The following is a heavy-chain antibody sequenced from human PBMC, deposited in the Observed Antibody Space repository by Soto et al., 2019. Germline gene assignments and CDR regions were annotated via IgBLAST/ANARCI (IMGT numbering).Heavy chain of an antibody. CDR3: AKVEYSHFDY. D-gene: IGHD2-15*01. V-gene: IGHV3-23*01. CDR2: ISGSGGST. CDR1: GFTFSIYA. Sequence: GGSLRLSCAASGFTFSIYAMSWFRQAPGKGLEWVSVISGSGGSTYYADSVKGRFTISRDNSKNTLYLQMNSLRAEDTAVYYCAKVEYSHFDYWGQGTLVTVSS. J-gene: IGHJ4*02.